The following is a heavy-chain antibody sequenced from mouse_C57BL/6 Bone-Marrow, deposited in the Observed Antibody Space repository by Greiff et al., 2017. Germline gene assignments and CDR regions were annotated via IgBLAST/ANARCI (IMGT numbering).Heavy chain of an antibody. V-gene: IGHV1-81*01. Sequence: QVQLQQSGAELARPGASVKLSCKASGYTFTSYGISWVKQRTGQGLEWIGEIYPRSGNTYYNEKFKGKATLTADKSSSTAYMELRSLTSEDSAVYFCASYGNYGYAMDYWGQGTSVTVSS. CDR3: ASYGNYGYAMDY. CDR2: IYPRSGNT. CDR1: GYTFTSYG. J-gene: IGHJ4*01. D-gene: IGHD2-1*01.